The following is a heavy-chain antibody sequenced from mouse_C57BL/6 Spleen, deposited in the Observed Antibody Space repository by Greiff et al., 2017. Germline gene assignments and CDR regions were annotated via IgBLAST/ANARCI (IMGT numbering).Heavy chain of an antibody. CDR3: ARPLRSY. CDR1: GYTFTSYW. J-gene: IGHJ3*01. CDR2: IDPSDSYT. D-gene: IGHD1-1*01. V-gene: IGHV1-59*01. Sequence: VQLQQPGAELVRPGTSVKLSCKASGYTFTSYWMHWVKQRPGQGLEWIGVIDPSDSYTNYNQKFKGKATLTVDTSSSTAYMQLSSLTSEDSAVYYCARPLRSYWGQGTLVTVSA.